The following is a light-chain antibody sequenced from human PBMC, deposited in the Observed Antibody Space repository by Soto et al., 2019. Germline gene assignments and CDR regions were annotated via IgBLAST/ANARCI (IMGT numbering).Light chain of an antibody. Sequence: EIVLTQSPGTLSLSPGERATLSCRASQSVSSTYLAWYQQKPGQAPRLLIYGASSRATGIPDRFSGSGSGTDFTLTISSLEPEDSAVYYCQQYDNSIHTFAQGTKLEIK. CDR1: QSVSSTY. CDR3: QQYDNSIHT. CDR2: GAS. J-gene: IGKJ2*01. V-gene: IGKV3-20*01.